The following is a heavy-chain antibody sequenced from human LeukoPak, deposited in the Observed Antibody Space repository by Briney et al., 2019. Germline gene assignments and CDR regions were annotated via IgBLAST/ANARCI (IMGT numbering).Heavy chain of an antibody. CDR2: INHSGST. V-gene: IGHV4-30-2*01. CDR3: ARGQAYCGGDCYYDAFDI. J-gene: IGHJ3*02. D-gene: IGHD2-21*02. Sequence: SQTLSLTCTVSGGSISSGGYYWSWIRQPPGKGLEWIGEINHSGSTNYNPSLKSRVTISVDTSKNQFSLKLSSVTAADTAVYYCARGQAYCGGDCYYDAFDIWGQGTMVTVSS. CDR1: GGSISSGGYY.